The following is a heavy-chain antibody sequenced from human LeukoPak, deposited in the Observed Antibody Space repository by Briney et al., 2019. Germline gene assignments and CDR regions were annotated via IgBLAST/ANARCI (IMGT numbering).Heavy chain of an antibody. D-gene: IGHD2-2*01. V-gene: IGHV1-3*03. CDR1: GYTFTSYA. J-gene: IGHJ4*02. CDR3: ARATRYCSSTSCYWDY. CDR2: INAGNGNT. Sequence: ASVKVSCKASGYTFTSYAMHWVRQSPGQRLEGMGWINAGNGNTKYSQEFQGRVTIARDTSASTAYMELSSLRSEDMAVYYCARATRYCSSTSCYWDYWGQGTLVTVSS.